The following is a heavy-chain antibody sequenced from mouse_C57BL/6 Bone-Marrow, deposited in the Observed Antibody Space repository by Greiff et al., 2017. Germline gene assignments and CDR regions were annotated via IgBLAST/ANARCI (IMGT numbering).Heavy chain of an antibody. J-gene: IGHJ2*01. CDR1: GYTFTSYW. D-gene: IGHD3-2*02. CDR3: AREGAQAPYYFDY. CDR2: IDPSDSYT. Sequence: QVQLQQPGAELVMPGASVKLSCKASGYTFTSYWMHWVKQRPGQGLEWIGEIDPSDSYTNYNQTFKGKSTLTVDKSSSTAYMQLSILTSEYSAVYYCAREGAQAPYYFDYWGQGTTLTVSS. V-gene: IGHV1-69*01.